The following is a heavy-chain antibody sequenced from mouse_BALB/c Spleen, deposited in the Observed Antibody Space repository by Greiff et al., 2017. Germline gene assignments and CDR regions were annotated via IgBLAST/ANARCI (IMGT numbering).Heavy chain of an antibody. CDR3: ARSTTATDYAMDY. D-gene: IGHD1-2*01. CDR2: INPGSGGT. CDR1: GYAFTNYL. V-gene: IGHV1-54*01. J-gene: IGHJ4*01. Sequence: QVHVKQSGAELVRPGTSVKVSCKASGYAFTNYLIEWVKQRPGQGLEWIGVINPGSGGTNYNEKFKGKATLTADKSSSTAYMQLSSLTSDDSAVYFCARSTTATDYAMDYWGQGTSVTVSS.